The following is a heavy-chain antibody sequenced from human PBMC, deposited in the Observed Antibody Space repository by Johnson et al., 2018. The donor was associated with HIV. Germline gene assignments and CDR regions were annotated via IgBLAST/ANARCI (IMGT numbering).Heavy chain of an antibody. V-gene: IGHV3-23*04. CDR3: AIDSTPWGGDYVAYAFDI. CDR1: GFTFSSYW. Sequence: VQLVESGGGLVQPGGSLRLSCAASGFTFSSYWMSWVRQAPGKGLEWVSAISGSGGSTYYADFVKGRFTISRDNAKKSLYLQMNSLRAEDTALYYCAIDSTPWGGDYVAYAFDIWGRGTMVTVSS. D-gene: IGHD4-17*01. J-gene: IGHJ3*02. CDR2: ISGSGGST.